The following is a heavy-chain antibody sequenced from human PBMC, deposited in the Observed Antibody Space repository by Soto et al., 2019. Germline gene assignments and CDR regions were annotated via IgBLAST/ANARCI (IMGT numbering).Heavy chain of an antibody. D-gene: IGHD3-3*01. J-gene: IGHJ5*02. CDR3: ARDRLRFLSNNWFDP. Sequence: APVKVSCKASGYTFTSYGISWVRQAPGQGLEWMGWISAYNGNTNYAQKLQGRVTMTTDTSTSTAYMELRSLRSDDTAVYYCARDRLRFLSNNWFDPWGQGTLVTVSS. CDR1: GYTFTSYG. CDR2: ISAYNGNT. V-gene: IGHV1-18*01.